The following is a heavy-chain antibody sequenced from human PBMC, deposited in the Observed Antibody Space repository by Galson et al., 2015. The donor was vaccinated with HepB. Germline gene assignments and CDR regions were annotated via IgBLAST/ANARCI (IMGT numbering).Heavy chain of an antibody. CDR3: AKGVKIAARRGYYYGMDV. CDR1: GFTFSSYG. J-gene: IGHJ6*02. Sequence: SLRLSCAASGFTFSSYGMHWVRQAPGKGLEWVAVISYDGSNKYYADSMKGRFTISRDNSKNTLYLQMSSLRAEDTAVYYCAKGVKIAARRGYYYGMDVWGQGTTVTVSS. V-gene: IGHV3-30*18. CDR2: ISYDGSNK. D-gene: IGHD6-6*01.